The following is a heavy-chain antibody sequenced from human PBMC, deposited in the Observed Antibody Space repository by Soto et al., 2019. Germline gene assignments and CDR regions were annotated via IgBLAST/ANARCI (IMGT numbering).Heavy chain of an antibody. J-gene: IGHJ4*02. CDR1: GFSVSSSY. D-gene: IGHD4-17*01. CDR2: IYSGGRT. CDR3: ARQDDYGDYVGH. Sequence: EVQLVETGGGLIQPGGSLRVSCAASGFSVSSSYLSWVRQAPGKGLEWVSVIYSGGRTRYADSLKGRFTISRDNSKNMLYLQMNSLRAEDTAVYYCARQDDYGDYVGHWGQGTLVTVSS. V-gene: IGHV3-53*02.